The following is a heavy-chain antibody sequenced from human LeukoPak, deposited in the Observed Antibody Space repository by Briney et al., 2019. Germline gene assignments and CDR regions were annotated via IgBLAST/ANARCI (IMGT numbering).Heavy chain of an antibody. CDR1: GFTFSSYW. D-gene: IGHD6-13*01. CDR3: AKEGIAAAGLP. V-gene: IGHV3-7*03. Sequence: GGSLRLSCAASGFTFSSYWMSWVRQAPGKGLEWVANIKQDGSEKYYVDSVKGRFTISRDNSKNTLYLQMNSLRAEDTAVYYCAKEGIAAAGLPWGQGTLVTVSS. J-gene: IGHJ5*02. CDR2: IKQDGSEK.